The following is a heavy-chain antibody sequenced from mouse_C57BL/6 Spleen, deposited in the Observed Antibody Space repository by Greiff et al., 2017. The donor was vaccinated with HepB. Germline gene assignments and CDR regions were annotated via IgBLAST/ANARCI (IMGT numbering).Heavy chain of an antibody. CDR3: ASDYDGAMDY. D-gene: IGHD2-4*01. J-gene: IGHJ4*01. CDR1: GFTFSDYY. CDR2: ISNGGGST. Sequence: EVHLVESGGGLVQPGGSLKLSCAASGFTFSDYYMYWVRQTPEKRLEWVAYISNGGGSTYYPDTVKGRFTISRDNAKNTLYLQMSRLKSEDTAMYYCASDYDGAMDYWGQGTSVTVSS. V-gene: IGHV5-12*01.